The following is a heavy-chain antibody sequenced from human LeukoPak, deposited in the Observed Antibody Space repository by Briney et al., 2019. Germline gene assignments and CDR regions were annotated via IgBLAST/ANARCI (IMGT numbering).Heavy chain of an antibody. CDR1: GFTFSSYS. V-gene: IGHV3-21*01. CDR2: ISSSSEYI. J-gene: IGHJ6*04. CDR3: AELGITMIGGV. D-gene: IGHD3-10*02. Sequence: GGSLRLSCAASGFTFSSYSMNWVRQAPGKGLEWVSSISSSSEYIYYADSVKGRFIISRDNAKNSLYLQMNSLRAEDTAVYYCAELGITMIGGVWGKGTTVTISS.